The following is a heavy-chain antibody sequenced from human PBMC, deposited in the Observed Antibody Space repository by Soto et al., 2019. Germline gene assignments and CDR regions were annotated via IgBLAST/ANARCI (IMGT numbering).Heavy chain of an antibody. V-gene: IGHV1-69*02. CDR1: GGPYSKYS. D-gene: IGHD3-22*01. CDR3: ARSLLGDHYDSDGLYT. Sequence: QVQLGQSGTEVKKPGSSVTVSCKASGGPYSKYSISWVRQAPGQGLEWMGRILPIFDMTNYAQKFQGRVTITADKSTSTVYMDLSSLRSEDTAVYYCARSLLGDHYDSDGLYTWGQGTLVSVSS. J-gene: IGHJ5*02. CDR2: ILPIFDMT.